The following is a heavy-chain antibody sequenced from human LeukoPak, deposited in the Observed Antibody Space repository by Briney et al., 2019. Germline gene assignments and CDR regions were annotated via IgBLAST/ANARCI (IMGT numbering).Heavy chain of an antibody. J-gene: IGHJ5*02. D-gene: IGHD6-6*01. CDR2: IYTSGST. Sequence: SETLSLTCTVSGGSISSGSYYWSWIRQPAGKGLEWIGRIYTSGSTNYNPSLKSRVTMSVDTSKNQFSLKLSSVTAADTAVYYCARDSIAARPSWFDPWGQGTLVTVSS. CDR1: GGSISSGSYY. V-gene: IGHV4-61*02. CDR3: ARDSIAARPSWFDP.